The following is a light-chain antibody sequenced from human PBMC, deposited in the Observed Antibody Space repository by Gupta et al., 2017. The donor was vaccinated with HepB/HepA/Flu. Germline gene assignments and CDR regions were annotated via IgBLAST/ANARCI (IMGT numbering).Light chain of an antibody. CDR3: QQEHSSSKA. CDR1: QNIHDW. J-gene: IGKJ2*01. CDR2: TAS. V-gene: IGKV1-5*03. Sequence: DIQMTQSPSTLSASVGDRVTITCRASQNIHDWLAWYQQKPGNAPKLLIYTASTVQSGVPSRFSGSGSGTEFTLTISSRQPDDFATYYCQQEHSSSKAFGQGTXVENK.